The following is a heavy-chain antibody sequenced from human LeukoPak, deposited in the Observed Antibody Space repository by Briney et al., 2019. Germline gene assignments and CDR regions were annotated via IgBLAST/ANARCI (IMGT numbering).Heavy chain of an antibody. J-gene: IGHJ4*02. V-gene: IGHV3-21*01. CDR2: ISSSSSYI. CDR3: ARAIVKYGDCFDY. CDR1: GFTFSSYS. D-gene: IGHD2-21*01. Sequence: GGSLRLSCAASGFTFSSYSMNWVRQAPGKGLEWVSAISSSSSYIYYADSVKGRFTISRNNANTALYLQMSSLRADDTAVYYCARAIVKYGDCFDYWGQGTLVTVSS.